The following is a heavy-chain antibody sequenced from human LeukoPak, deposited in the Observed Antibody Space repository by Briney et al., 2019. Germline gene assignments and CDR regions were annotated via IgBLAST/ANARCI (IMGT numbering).Heavy chain of an antibody. CDR2: IYTGTTT. D-gene: IGHD3-10*01. V-gene: IGHV3-53*01. CDR3: ARDRGHFDY. CDR1: GFTFSNHG. Sequence: GGSLRLSCAASGFTFSNHGMTWVRQAPGKGLEWVSFIYTGTTTFYADSVKGRFTISRDNSRNTVYLELNSLRVDDTAVYYCARDRGHFDYWGPGTLVTVSS. J-gene: IGHJ4*02.